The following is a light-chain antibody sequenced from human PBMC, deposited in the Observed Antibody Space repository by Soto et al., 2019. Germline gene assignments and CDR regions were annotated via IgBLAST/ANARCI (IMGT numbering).Light chain of an antibody. Sequence: DIPMTQSPSTLSASVGDGVTITCRASQNISVWLAWYQQRPGKAPKFLIYDASNLETGVSSRFSGSGSGTEFTLTIRSLQPDDFATYYCQQYDSSSPTFGQGTNLEIK. V-gene: IGKV1-5*01. CDR2: DAS. CDR3: QQYDSSSPT. CDR1: QNISVW. J-gene: IGKJ2*01.